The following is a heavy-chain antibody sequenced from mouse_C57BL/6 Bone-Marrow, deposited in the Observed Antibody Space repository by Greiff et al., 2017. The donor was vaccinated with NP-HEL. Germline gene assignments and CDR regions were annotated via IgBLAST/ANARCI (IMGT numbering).Heavy chain of an antibody. CDR1: GYTFTSYW. CDR3: ARHDSKGYYCY. D-gene: IGHD2-12*01. J-gene: IGHJ2*01. V-gene: IGHV1-55*01. CDR2: IYPGSGST. Sequence: VQLQQPGAELVKPGASVKMSCKASGYTFTSYWITWVKQRPGQGLAWIGDIYPGSGSTNYNEKFKSKATLTVDTASSTAYMQLSSLTSEDSAVYYCARHDSKGYYCYWGQGTTLASSS.